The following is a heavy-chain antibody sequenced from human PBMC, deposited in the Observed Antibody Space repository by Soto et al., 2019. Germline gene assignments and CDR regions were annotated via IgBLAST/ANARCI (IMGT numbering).Heavy chain of an antibody. CDR1: GYTFTSYA. CDR3: ARDAVDTAMVPYFDY. J-gene: IGHJ4*02. D-gene: IGHD5-18*01. V-gene: IGHV1-3*01. CDR2: INAGNGNT. Sequence: ASVKVSCKASGYTFTSYAMHWVRQAPGQRLEWMGWINAGNGNTKYSQKFQGRVTITRDTSASTAYMELSSLRSEDTAVYYCARDAVDTAMVPYFDYWGQGTLVTVSS.